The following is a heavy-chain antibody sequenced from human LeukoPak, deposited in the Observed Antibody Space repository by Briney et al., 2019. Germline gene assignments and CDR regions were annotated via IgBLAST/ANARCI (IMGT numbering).Heavy chain of an antibody. Sequence: SETLSLTCTVSGGSISSSSYYWGWIRRPPGKGLEWIGSIYYSGSTYYNPSLKSRVTISVDTSKNQFSLKLSSVTAADTAVYYCARLKVGATRGFDYWGQGTLVTVSS. CDR1: GGSISSSSYY. V-gene: IGHV4-39*01. CDR3: ARLKVGATRGFDY. CDR2: IYYSGST. J-gene: IGHJ4*02. D-gene: IGHD1-26*01.